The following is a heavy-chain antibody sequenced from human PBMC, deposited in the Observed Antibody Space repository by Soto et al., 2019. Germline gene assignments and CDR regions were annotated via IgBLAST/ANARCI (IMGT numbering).Heavy chain of an antibody. D-gene: IGHD3-10*01. Sequence: QVQLVQSGAEVKKPGSSVKVSCKASGGTFSSYAISWVRQAPGQGLEWMGGIIPIFGTANYAQKFQGRVTITADESTSTAYMELSSLRSEDTAVYYCARDSMVRVVIIGNYYYYYGMDVWGQGTTVTVSS. CDR3: ARDSMVRVVIIGNYYYYYGMDV. V-gene: IGHV1-69*01. J-gene: IGHJ6*02. CDR1: GGTFSSYA. CDR2: IIPIFGTA.